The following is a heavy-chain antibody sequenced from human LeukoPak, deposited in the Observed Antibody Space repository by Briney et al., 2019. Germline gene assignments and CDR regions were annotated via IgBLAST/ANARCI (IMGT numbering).Heavy chain of an antibody. CDR3: ARDWLVAAAGLDY. CDR1: GGTFSSYA. D-gene: IGHD6-13*01. V-gene: IGHV1-69*05. CDR2: IIPIFGTA. J-gene: IGHJ4*02. Sequence: SVKVSCKASGGTFSSYAISWVRQAPGQGLEWMGRIIPIFGTANYAQKFQGRVAITTDESTGTAYMELSSLRSEDTAVYYCARDWLVAAAGLDYWGQGTLVTVSS.